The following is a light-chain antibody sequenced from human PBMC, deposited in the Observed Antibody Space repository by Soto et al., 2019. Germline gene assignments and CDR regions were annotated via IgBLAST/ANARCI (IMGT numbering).Light chain of an antibody. Sequence: QSALTQPASVSGSPGQSITISCTGTSSDVGGYNYVSWYQQYPGKAPKLMIYDVSNRPSGVPNRFSGSKSDNTASLTISGLQAEDDADYYCSSYTISNTLVFGSGTKLTVL. V-gene: IGLV2-14*01. CDR2: DVS. J-gene: IGLJ1*01. CDR3: SSYTISNTLV. CDR1: SSDVGGYNY.